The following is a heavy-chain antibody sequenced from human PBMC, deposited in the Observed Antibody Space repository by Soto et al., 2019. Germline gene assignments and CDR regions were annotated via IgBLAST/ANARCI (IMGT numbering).Heavy chain of an antibody. CDR1: GFTFSSYS. CDR3: ARKSELELLIYYYYYRNV. J-gene: IGHJ6*03. Sequence: EVQLVESGGGLVQPGGSLRLSCAASGFTFSSYSMNWVRQAPGKGLEWVSYISSSSSTIYYADSVKGRFTISRDNAKNPLYRKMNSLRDENTAVNYCARKSELELLIYYYYYRNVWGKGTTVTASS. D-gene: IGHD1-7*01. V-gene: IGHV3-48*02. CDR2: ISSSSSTI.